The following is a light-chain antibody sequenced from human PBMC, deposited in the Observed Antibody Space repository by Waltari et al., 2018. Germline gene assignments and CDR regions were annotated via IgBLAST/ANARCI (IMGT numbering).Light chain of an antibody. CDR1: SRDIGPYNL. V-gene: IGLV2-23*02. CDR2: EVS. Sequence: QSALTQPASVSGSPGQSITISCTGTSRDIGPYNLFSWCQQYPGKVPKLIIYEVSKRPSGVSNHFSGSKSGNTASLTISGLQAEDEAHYYCSSYAGGSWVFGRGTKVTVL. J-gene: IGLJ3*02. CDR3: SSYAGGSWV.